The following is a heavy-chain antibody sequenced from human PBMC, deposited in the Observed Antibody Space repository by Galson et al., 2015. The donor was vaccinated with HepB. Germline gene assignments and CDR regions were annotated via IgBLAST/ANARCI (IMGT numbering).Heavy chain of an antibody. V-gene: IGHV1-69*04. D-gene: IGHD6-13*01. CDR2: IIPILGIA. CDR1: GGTFSSYT. J-gene: IGHJ4*02. Sequence: SVKVSCKASGGTFSSYTISWVRQAPGQGLEWMGRIIPILGIANYAQKFQGRVTITADKSTSTAYMELSSLRSEDTAVYYCARDEGEQLGPLLFDYWGQGTLVTVSS. CDR3: ARDEGEQLGPLLFDY.